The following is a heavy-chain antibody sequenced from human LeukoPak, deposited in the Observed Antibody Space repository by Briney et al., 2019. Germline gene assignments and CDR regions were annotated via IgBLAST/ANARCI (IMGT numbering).Heavy chain of an antibody. V-gene: IGHV3-53*01. Sequence: GGSLRLSCAASGFTVSSNYMSWVRQAPGKGLEWVSVIYSGGSTNYADSVKGRFTISGDNAKNTVYLEMNSLRAEDTAVYYCVRGQLWSYYHDYWGQGTLVTVSS. CDR1: GFTVSSNY. J-gene: IGHJ4*02. CDR2: IYSGGST. CDR3: VRGQLWSYYHDY. D-gene: IGHD5-18*01.